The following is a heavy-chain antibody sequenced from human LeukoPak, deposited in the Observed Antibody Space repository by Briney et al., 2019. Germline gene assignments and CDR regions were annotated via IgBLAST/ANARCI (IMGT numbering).Heavy chain of an antibody. CDR3: TRVEETATTAAIIRKYSYYYYYMDV. CDR1: GFTFSAYR. J-gene: IGHJ6*03. D-gene: IGHD4-11*01. V-gene: IGHV3-7*01. CDR2: IKQDGSEK. Sequence: GGSLRLSCAASGFTFSAYRMSWVRQAPGKGLEWVANIKQDGSEKHYVDSVKGRFTISRDNAKNSLYLQMSSLRAEDTAVYYCTRVEETATTAAIIRKYSYYYYYMDVWGKGNTVTVSS.